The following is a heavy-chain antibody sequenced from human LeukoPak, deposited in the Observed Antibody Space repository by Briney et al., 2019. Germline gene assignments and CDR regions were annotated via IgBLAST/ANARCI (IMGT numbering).Heavy chain of an antibody. CDR3: ARDQSPPSSWYLRGYSSGWAYNWFDP. Sequence: PGRSLRLSCAASGFTFSSYEMNWVRQAPGKGLEWVSYISSSGSTIYYADSVKGRFTISRDNAKNSLYLQMNSLRAEDTAVYYCARDQSPPSSWYLRGYSSGWAYNWFDPWGQGTLVTVSS. D-gene: IGHD6-19*01. V-gene: IGHV3-48*03. J-gene: IGHJ5*02. CDR1: GFTFSSYE. CDR2: ISSSGSTI.